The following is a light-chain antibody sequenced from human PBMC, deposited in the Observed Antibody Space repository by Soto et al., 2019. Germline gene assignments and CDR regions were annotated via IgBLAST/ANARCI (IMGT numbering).Light chain of an antibody. CDR1: QDIADS. Sequence: DIQMTQFPSSLSASVGDTVTITCRASQDIADSLNWSQQKPGKAPNLLIFAASNLQTGVPSRFSGSGSGTDFTLTINNLQPGDSATYYCHQTRSVPYTFGQGTKLEI. J-gene: IGKJ2*01. CDR3: HQTRSVPYT. V-gene: IGKV1-39*01. CDR2: AAS.